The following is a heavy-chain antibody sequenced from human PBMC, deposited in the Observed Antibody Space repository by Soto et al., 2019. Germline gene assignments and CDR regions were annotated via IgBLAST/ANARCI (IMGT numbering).Heavy chain of an antibody. J-gene: IGHJ4*02. D-gene: IGHD2-15*01. CDR2: VHISGLT. CDR1: AYFMNSHF. CDR3: ARINGGSPDF. V-gene: IGHV4-4*07. Sequence: PSVTMSLTCPCSAYFMNSHFWNLLRQPAGKGLEWIGHVHISGLTTYNPSLRSRLTLSLDPPKNQLSLKLTSVTASDTAVYNYARINGGSPDFWRQGTLVTAYS.